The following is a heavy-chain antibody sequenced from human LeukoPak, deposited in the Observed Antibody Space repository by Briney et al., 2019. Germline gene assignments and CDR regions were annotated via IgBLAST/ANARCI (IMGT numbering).Heavy chain of an antibody. Sequence: SETLSLTCTVSGGSISGYYWSWIRQPPGKGLEWLGYIYYSGSTNYNPSLKSRVTISVDTSKNQFSLKLSSVTAADTAVYYCARRLGIGYCSGVSCYYYMDVWGKGTTVTVSS. J-gene: IGHJ6*03. CDR1: GGSISGYY. CDR2: IYYSGST. V-gene: IGHV4-59*01. CDR3: ARRLGIGYCSGVSCYYYMDV. D-gene: IGHD2-15*01.